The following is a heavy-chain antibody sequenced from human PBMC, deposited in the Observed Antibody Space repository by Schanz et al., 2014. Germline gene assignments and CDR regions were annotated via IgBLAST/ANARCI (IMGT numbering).Heavy chain of an antibody. D-gene: IGHD6-13*01. CDR3: DRDGEAAADCDY. Sequence: QVQLVQSGAEAKKPGASVKVSCQASGYTFAGHAVHWVRQAPGQGPEWVGWIHSGSGNTKYSQKCEGSGAMTRDTSTSTVYMELSSLRSEDTAVYYCDRDGEAAADCDYWGQGTLVTVSS. CDR1: GYTFAGHA. CDR2: IHSGSGNT. J-gene: IGHJ4*02. V-gene: IGHV1-3*04.